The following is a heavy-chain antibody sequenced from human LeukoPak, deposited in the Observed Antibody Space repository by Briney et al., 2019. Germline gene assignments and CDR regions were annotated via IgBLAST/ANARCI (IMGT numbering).Heavy chain of an antibody. D-gene: IGHD1-1*01. V-gene: IGHV3-7*04. CDR1: GFTFSNFW. J-gene: IGHJ4*02. CDR2: IHPEGNEK. CDR3: ARGDDFSGDH. Sequence: GSLRLSCXVSGFTFSNFWMSWVRQAPGRGLEWVANIHPEGNEKYHVESVKGRFTISRDNTKNLLFLQMNGLRVEDTAVYYCARGDDFSGDHWGQGTLVTVSS.